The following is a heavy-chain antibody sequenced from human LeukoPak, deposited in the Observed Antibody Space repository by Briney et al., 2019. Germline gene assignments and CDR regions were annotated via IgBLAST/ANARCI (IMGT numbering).Heavy chain of an antibody. J-gene: IGHJ6*02. V-gene: IGHV4-4*07. D-gene: IGHD2-2*03. CDR2: IYTSGST. Sequence: SETLSLTCTVSGSSISSYYWSWIRQPAGKGLEWIGRIYTSGSTNYNPSLKSRVTMSVDTSRNQFSLKLSSVTAADTAVYYCARDGYCSSTSCYSLSFGMDVWGQGTTVTVSS. CDR3: ARDGYCSSTSCYSLSFGMDV. CDR1: GSSISSYY.